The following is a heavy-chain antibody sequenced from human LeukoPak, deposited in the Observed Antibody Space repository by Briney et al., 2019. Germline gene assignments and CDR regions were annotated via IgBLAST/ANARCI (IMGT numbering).Heavy chain of an antibody. Sequence: SETLSLTCTVSGGSISSYYWSWIRQPPGKGLEWIGEINHSGSTNYNPSLKGRVTISVDTSKNQFSLKLSSVTAADTAVYYCARGPGDREGEQFDYWGQGTLVTVSS. CDR2: INHSGST. CDR1: GGSISSYY. V-gene: IGHV4-34*01. J-gene: IGHJ4*02. D-gene: IGHD1/OR15-1a*01. CDR3: ARGPGDREGEQFDY.